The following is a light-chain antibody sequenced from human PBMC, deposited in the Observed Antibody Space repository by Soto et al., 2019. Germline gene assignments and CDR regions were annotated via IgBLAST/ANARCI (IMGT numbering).Light chain of an antibody. CDR2: DAS. V-gene: IGKV3-11*01. J-gene: IGKJ4*01. CDR3: QQRSSWPSLT. Sequence: EIVLTQSPATLSLSPGERATLSCRASQSVSSSLAWYQQKPGQAPRLLIYDASSRATGIPARFSGSGSGTDFTLTISSLEPEDFAVYYCQQRSSWPSLTFGGGTKVEFK. CDR1: QSVSSS.